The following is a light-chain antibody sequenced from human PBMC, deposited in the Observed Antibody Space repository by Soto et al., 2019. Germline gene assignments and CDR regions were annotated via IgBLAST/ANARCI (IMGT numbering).Light chain of an antibody. CDR3: QQSYSTPIT. J-gene: IGKJ5*01. CDR1: QSISNY. CDR2: AAS. Sequence: IRMTQSPSSFSASVGDRVTITCRASQSISNYLNWYQQKPGKAPKVLIYAASNLQSGVPSRFSGSGSGTDFTLTISSLQPEDFATYYCQQSYSTPITFGQGTRLEIK. V-gene: IGKV1-39*01.